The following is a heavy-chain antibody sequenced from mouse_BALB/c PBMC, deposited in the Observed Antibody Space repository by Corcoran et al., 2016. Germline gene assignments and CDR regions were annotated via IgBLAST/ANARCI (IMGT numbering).Heavy chain of an antibody. J-gene: IGHJ4*01. D-gene: IGHD2-1*01. CDR2: INPYNGGT. CDR3: ASYYGNYYAMHY. Sequence: EVQLQQSGPELVKPGASMKISCKASGDSFTGYTMNWVKQSHGKYLEWIGLINPYNGGTSYNQKFKGKATLTVDKSSSTAYMELLSLTSEDSAVYYCASYYGNYYAMHYWGQGTSVTFSS. V-gene: IGHV1-18*01. CDR1: GDSFTGYT.